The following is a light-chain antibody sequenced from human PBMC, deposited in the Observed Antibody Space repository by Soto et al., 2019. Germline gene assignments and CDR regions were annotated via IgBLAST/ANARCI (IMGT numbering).Light chain of an antibody. CDR2: GAS. V-gene: IGKV3-15*01. CDR1: QSVADN. Sequence: EVVMTQSPATLSVSPGERVTLSCRSSQSVADNLAWFQQKPGQGPRLLIYGASTRATGIPARFSGSGSETDFTLTVSSPRSEDSAVYYCQQYNYWPITFGQGTRLEIK. J-gene: IGKJ5*01. CDR3: QQYNYWPIT.